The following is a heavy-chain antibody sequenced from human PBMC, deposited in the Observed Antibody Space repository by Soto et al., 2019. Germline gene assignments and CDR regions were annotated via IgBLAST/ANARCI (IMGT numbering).Heavy chain of an antibody. CDR1: GGSFSGYY. J-gene: IGHJ5*02. CDR2: IKYSGST. V-gene: IGHV4-34*01. Sequence: VQLQQWGAGLLKPSETLSLTCAVYGGSFSGYYWSWIRQPPGKGLEWIGEIKYSGSTNYNPSLKSRVTISVDTSKNQFSLKLSSVTAADTAVYYCARKVGQWLGGYNWFDPWGQGTLVTVSS. D-gene: IGHD6-19*01. CDR3: ARKVGQWLGGYNWFDP.